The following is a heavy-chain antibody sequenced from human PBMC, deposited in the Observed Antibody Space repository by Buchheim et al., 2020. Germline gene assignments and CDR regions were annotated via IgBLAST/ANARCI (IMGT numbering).Heavy chain of an antibody. V-gene: IGHV4-4*02. CDR2: IYHSGST. D-gene: IGHD6-13*01. J-gene: IGHJ6*02. CDR3: ARDGGIAAAGTELYYYYGMDV. Sequence: QVQLQESGPGLVKPSGTLSLTCAVSGGSISSSNWWSWVRQSPGKGLEWIGEIYHSGSTNYNPSLKSRVTISVDKSKNQFSLKLSSVTAADTAVYYCARDGGIAAAGTELYYYYGMDVWGQGTT. CDR1: GGSISSSNW.